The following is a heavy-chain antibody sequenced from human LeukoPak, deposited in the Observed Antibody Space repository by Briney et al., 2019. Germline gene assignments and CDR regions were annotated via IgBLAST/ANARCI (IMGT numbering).Heavy chain of an antibody. CDR2: IYTSGST. CDR1: GDSISSGTYY. D-gene: IGHD1-26*01. CDR3: ARGIIVGATWGENDNWFDP. J-gene: IGHJ5*02. V-gene: IGHV4-61*02. Sequence: TLSLTCTVSGDSISSGTYYWIWIRQPAGKGLEWIGRIYTSGSTNYNPSLKSRVIISVDTSKNQFSLKLSSVTAADTAVYYCARGIIVGATWGENDNWFDPWGQGTLVTVSS.